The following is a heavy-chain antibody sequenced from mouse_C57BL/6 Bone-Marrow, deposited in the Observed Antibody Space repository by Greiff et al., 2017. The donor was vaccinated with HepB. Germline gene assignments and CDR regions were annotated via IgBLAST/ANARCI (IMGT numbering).Heavy chain of an antibody. Sequence: VQLVESGPGLVAPSQSLSITCTVSGFSLTSYGVDWVRQPPGKGLEWLGVIWGGGSTNYNSALMSRLSISKDNSKSQVFLKMNSLQTDDTAMYYCAKRHRGGLRRGWYFDVWGTGTTVTVSS. V-gene: IGHV2-9*01. CDR1: GFSLTSYG. D-gene: IGHD2-4*01. CDR3: AKRHRGGLRRGWYFDV. J-gene: IGHJ1*03. CDR2: IWGGGST.